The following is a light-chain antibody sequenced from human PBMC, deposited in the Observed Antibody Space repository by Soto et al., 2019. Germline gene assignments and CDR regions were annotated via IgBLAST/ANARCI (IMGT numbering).Light chain of an antibody. Sequence: QSALTQPASVSGSPGQSITISCTGTTSDIGAYNYVSWYQHHPGKAPKLLIYDVTDRPSGVSDRFSGSKSGNTASLTISGLLAEDEADYFCSSYTTINTVVVFGGGIKLTVL. CDR1: TSDIGAYNY. CDR3: SSYTTINTVVV. CDR2: DVT. V-gene: IGLV2-14*03. J-gene: IGLJ2*01.